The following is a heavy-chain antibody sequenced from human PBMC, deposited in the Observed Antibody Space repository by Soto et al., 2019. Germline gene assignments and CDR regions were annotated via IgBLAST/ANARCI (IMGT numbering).Heavy chain of an antibody. D-gene: IGHD2-21*01. CDR1: GFTFTSYA. J-gene: IGHJ4*02. CDR3: GRLDLDX. CDR2: ISSSGSST. V-gene: IGHV3-23*01. Sequence: PWESLTLSCAASGFTFTSYAMSWVRQSPGKGLEWVWSISSSGSSTYYAYSVKGRFTISRDNSKNTLYLQMNSLRAEDTAVYYCGRLDLDXLGQGTPVTVSX.